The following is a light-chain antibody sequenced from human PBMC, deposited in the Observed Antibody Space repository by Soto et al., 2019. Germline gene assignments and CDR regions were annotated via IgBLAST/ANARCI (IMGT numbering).Light chain of an antibody. CDR2: GAS. CDR3: RQAKSIPIT. Sequence: DIQMTQSPSSVSASVGDRVTITCRASQGISSWLAWYQQKPGKAPNLLIYGASSLQSGVPSRFSGSGSGTDFTLTISSLQPEDFATNYSRQAKSIPITFGGGTKVEIK. CDR1: QGISSW. V-gene: IGKV1D-12*01. J-gene: IGKJ4*01.